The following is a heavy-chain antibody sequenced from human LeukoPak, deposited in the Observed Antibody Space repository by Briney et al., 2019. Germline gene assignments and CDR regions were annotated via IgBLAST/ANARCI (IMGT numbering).Heavy chain of an antibody. CDR3: ARDKAPYYFDY. V-gene: IGHV3-21*01. Sequence: PGGSLRLSCAASGFTFSSYSMNWVRQAPGKGLEWVSSISSSSSYIYYADSMKGRFTISRDNAKNSLYLQMNSLRAEDTAVHYCARDKAPYYFDYWGQGTLVTVSS. CDR1: GFTFSSYS. CDR2: ISSSSSYI. J-gene: IGHJ4*02.